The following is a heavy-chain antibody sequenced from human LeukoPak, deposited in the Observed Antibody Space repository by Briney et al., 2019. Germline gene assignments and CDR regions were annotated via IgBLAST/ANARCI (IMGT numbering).Heavy chain of an antibody. Sequence: GGSLRLSCAASGFTFSSYWMTWVRQAPGKGLEWVANIKQDGSEKYYVDSVKGRFTISRDNAKNSLYLQMNSLRAEDTAVYYCARVYYDYIWGSPDYFDYWGQGTLVTVSS. CDR3: ARVYYDYIWGSPDYFDY. V-gene: IGHV3-7*01. J-gene: IGHJ4*02. CDR2: IKQDGSEK. CDR1: GFTFSSYW. D-gene: IGHD3-16*01.